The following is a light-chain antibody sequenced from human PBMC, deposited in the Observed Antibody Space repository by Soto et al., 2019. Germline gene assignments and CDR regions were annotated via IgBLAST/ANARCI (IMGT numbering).Light chain of an antibody. Sequence: DIQMTQSPSTLSGSVGDRVTITCRASQTISSWLAWYQQKPGKAPKLLIYKASTLKSGVPSRFSGSGSGTEFPLTISSLQPDDFATYYCQHYNSYSGAFAQGTKGELK. CDR1: QTISSW. J-gene: IGKJ1*01. CDR2: KAS. V-gene: IGKV1-5*03. CDR3: QHYNSYSGA.